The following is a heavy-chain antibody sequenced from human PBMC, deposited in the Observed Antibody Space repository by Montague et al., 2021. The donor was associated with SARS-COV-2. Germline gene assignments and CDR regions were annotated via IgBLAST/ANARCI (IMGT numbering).Heavy chain of an antibody. J-gene: IGHJ4*02. CDR1: GGSISSANYY. CDR3: ASQSGSYYNYFDL. CDR2: IYYSGSS. V-gene: IGHV4-31*03. Sequence: TLSLTCSVSGGSISSANYYWSWIRQHPGKGLEFIGYIYYSGSSFYNPSLKSRLTISVDTSKNRFSLRLSSVTAVDTAIYFCASQSGSYYNYFDLRGQGTLVTVSS. D-gene: IGHD1-26*01.